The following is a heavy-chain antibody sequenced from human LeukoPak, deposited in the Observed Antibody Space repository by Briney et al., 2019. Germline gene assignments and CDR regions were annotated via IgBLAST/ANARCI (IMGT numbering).Heavy chain of an antibody. D-gene: IGHD2-2*01. Sequence: ASVKVSCKASGYTLTTYYMHWVRQAPGQGLEWMGIINPSGGSTSYAQKFQGRVTMTRDTSTSTVYMKLSSLISEDTAVYYCARGGMPAASPEWFFHLWGRGTLVTVSS. V-gene: IGHV1-46*01. CDR2: INPSGGST. CDR1: GYTLTTYY. J-gene: IGHJ2*01. CDR3: ARGGMPAASPEWFFHL.